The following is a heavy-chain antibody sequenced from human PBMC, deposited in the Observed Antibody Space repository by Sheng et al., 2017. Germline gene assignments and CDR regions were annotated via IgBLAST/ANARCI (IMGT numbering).Heavy chain of an antibody. Sequence: QVQLVQSGAEVKKPGASMKVSCKASGYNFINYGITWVRQAPGQGLEWMGWISAYNGTTIYARKFQGRVTMTTDTSTTTAYMELRSLRSEDTAFYYCARRRDSSSWFNYLDVWGQGTPVTVSS. V-gene: IGHV1-18*01. D-gene: IGHD6-13*01. J-gene: IGHJ6*02. CDR1: GYNFINYG. CDR3: ARRRDSSSWFNYLDV. CDR2: ISAYNGTT.